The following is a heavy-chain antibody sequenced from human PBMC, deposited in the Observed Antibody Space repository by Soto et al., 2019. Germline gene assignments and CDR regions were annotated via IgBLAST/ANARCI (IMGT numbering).Heavy chain of an antibody. J-gene: IGHJ3*02. D-gene: IGHD3-10*01. Sequence: ASVKVSCKASGYTFTSYDINWVRQATGQGLEWMGWINPNSGNTDYAQKFQGRVTMTRNTSTSTAYMELSSLRSEDTAVYYCARDDELGDDIWGQGTMVTVSS. CDR3: ARDDELGDDI. CDR1: GYTFTSYD. V-gene: IGHV1-8*01. CDR2: INPNSGNT.